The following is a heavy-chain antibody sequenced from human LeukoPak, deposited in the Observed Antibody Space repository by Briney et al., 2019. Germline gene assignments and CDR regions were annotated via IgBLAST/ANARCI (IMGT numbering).Heavy chain of an antibody. CDR2: INPTGGST. V-gene: IGHV1-46*01. J-gene: IGHJ5*02. Sequence: GAPVKVSCKASGYTFTSYYMHWVRQAPGQGLEWMGLINPTGGSTGYAQKFQGRVTMTRDMPTSTDYMELSSLRSEDTAIYYCARDNSVGDNAWWFDPWGQGTLVTVSS. D-gene: IGHD1-26*01. CDR1: GYTFTSYY. CDR3: ARDNSVGDNAWWFDP.